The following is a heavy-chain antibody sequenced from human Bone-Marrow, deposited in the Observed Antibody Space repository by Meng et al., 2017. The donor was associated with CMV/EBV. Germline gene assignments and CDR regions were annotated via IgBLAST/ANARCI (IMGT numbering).Heavy chain of an antibody. CDR3: ARDWGRNYYDSSGYHPAGSY. J-gene: IGHJ4*02. D-gene: IGHD3-22*01. Sequence: ASVKVSCKASGYTFTGYYMHWVRQAPGQGLEWMGWINPNSGGTNYAQKFQGRVTMTRDTSISTAYMELRSLRSDDTAVYYCARDWGRNYYDSSGYHPAGSYWGQGTLVTGSS. V-gene: IGHV1-2*02. CDR1: GYTFTGYY. CDR2: INPNSGGT.